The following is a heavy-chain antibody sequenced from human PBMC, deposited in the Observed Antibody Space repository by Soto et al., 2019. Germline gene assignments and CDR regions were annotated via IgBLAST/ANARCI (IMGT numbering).Heavy chain of an antibody. CDR3: ARDGFCTSTTCRIGNWFDP. D-gene: IGHD2-2*03. Sequence: QVQLQQWGAGLLKPSETLSLTCAVYGGSFSGYYWSWIRQAPGKGLEWSGGVNHRGSTYNPSLQSPVTMSVDTSKNQFSLKLSSVTAAGSAVYYCARDGFCTSTTCRIGNWFDPWGQGTLVTVSS. J-gene: IGHJ5*02. CDR2: VNHRGST. V-gene: IGHV4-34*01. CDR1: GGSFSGYY.